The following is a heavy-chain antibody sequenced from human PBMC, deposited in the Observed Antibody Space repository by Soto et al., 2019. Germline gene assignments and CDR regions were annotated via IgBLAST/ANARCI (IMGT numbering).Heavy chain of an antibody. D-gene: IGHD3-10*01. CDR2: ISSGDTTI. CDR1: GLSFSDYY. Sequence: GGSLRLSCVASGLSFSDYYMTWIRQAPGKGLEWVSYISSGDTTILYADSVKGRFTISRDTSKNTLYLQMNSLRAEDTAVYYCAKDPPAQVLWLGETPEGGIDYWGQGTLVNV. CDR3: AKDPPAQVLWLGETPEGGIDY. V-gene: IGHV3-11*01. J-gene: IGHJ4*02.